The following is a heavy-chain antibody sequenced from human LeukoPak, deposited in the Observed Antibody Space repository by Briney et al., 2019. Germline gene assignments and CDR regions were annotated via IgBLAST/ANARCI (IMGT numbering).Heavy chain of an antibody. CDR3: ARHGTAKVYYYYGMDV. Sequence: SETLSLTCTVSGGSISSYYWSWIRQPPGKGLEWIGYIYYSGSTNYSPSLKSRVTISVDTSKNQFSLKLSSVTAADTAVYYCARHGTAKVYYYYGMDVWGQGTTVTVSS. D-gene: IGHD5-18*01. CDR1: GGSISSYY. J-gene: IGHJ6*02. V-gene: IGHV4-59*08. CDR2: IYYSGST.